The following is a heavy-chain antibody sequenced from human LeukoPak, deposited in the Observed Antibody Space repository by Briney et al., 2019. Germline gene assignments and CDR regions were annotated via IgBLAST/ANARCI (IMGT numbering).Heavy chain of an antibody. D-gene: IGHD3-10*01. CDR1: GITVSTNY. Sequence: GGSLRLSCAASGITVSTNYMSWVRQTPGKGLEWVSTISGSGGSTFYADSVKGRFTISRDNPKNTVDLQMNSLRAEDTAVYYCVKVSSNYYGSGSYQTLDYWGQGTLVTVSS. CDR2: ISGSGGST. V-gene: IGHV3-23*01. J-gene: IGHJ4*02. CDR3: VKVSSNYYGSGSYQTLDY.